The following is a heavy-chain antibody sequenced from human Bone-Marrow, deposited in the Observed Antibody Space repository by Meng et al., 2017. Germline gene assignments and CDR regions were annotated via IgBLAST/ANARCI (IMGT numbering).Heavy chain of an antibody. D-gene: IGHD7-27*01. Sequence: GESLKISCAVSGFSVSSNYMTWVRQAPGKGLEWVSVVYTGGSTYYADSVNGRFTISRDESKNTLYLQMNSLKVEDTAVYYCARGPLGIVVLDYWGQGTLVTVSS. CDR2: VYTGGST. CDR1: GFSVSSNY. CDR3: ARGPLGIVVLDY. V-gene: IGHV3-53*01. J-gene: IGHJ4*02.